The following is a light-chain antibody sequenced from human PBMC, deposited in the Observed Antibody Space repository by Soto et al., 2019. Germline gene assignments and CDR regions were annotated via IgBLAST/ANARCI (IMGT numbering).Light chain of an antibody. CDR3: NSYTSSSTVI. J-gene: IGLJ2*01. Sequence: QSALTQPASVSGSPGQSITISCTGTSSDVGGYNYVSWYQQHPGKAPKLMIYEVINRPSGVSNRFSGSKSGNTASLTISGLQAEDEADYYCNSYTSSSTVIFGGGTQLTVL. CDR1: SSDVGGYNY. CDR2: EVI. V-gene: IGLV2-14*01.